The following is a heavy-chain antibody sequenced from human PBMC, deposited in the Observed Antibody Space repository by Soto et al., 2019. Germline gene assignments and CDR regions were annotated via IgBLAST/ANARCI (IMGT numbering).Heavy chain of an antibody. V-gene: IGHV1-69*06. CDR2: IIPIFGTA. J-gene: IGHJ6*02. CDR1: GGTFSSYA. CDR3: AREVVIAVASPPEYGMDV. Sequence: ASVKVSCKASGGTFSSYAISWVRQAPGQGLEWMGGIIPIFGTASYAQKFQGRVTITADKSTSTAYMELSSLRSEDTAVYYCAREVVIAVASPPEYGMDVWGQGTTVTVSS. D-gene: IGHD6-19*01.